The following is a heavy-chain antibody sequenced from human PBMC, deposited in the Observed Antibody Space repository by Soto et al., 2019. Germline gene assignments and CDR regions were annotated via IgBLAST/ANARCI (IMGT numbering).Heavy chain of an antibody. CDR1: GYSFTSYG. D-gene: IGHD2-8*01. CDR2: ISAYNGNT. J-gene: IGHJ6*02. Sequence: ASVKVSCKASGYSFTSYGITWVRQAPGQGLEWMGWISAYNGNTNYAQNLQDGVTLTTDTSTCTAYMELSRLRSDDTAVYYCARGGGVYCTNGVCYKGSTGGSNYYGMDVWGQGTTVTVSS. CDR3: ARGGGVYCTNGVCYKGSTGGSNYYGMDV. V-gene: IGHV1-18*01.